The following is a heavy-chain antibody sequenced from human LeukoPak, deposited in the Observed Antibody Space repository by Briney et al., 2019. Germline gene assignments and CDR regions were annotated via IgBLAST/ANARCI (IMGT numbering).Heavy chain of an antibody. D-gene: IGHD3-16*01. CDR2: IYSSGST. J-gene: IGHJ6*02. Sequence: SETLSLTCTVSGGSITSYYWSWIRQPAGKGLEWIGRIYSSGSTNYNPSLKSRVTMSVDTSKNQFSLKLSSVTAADTAVYYCARFGRVWSPYYYYGMDVWGQGTTVTVSS. CDR1: GGSITSYY. V-gene: IGHV4-4*07. CDR3: ARFGRVWSPYYYYGMDV.